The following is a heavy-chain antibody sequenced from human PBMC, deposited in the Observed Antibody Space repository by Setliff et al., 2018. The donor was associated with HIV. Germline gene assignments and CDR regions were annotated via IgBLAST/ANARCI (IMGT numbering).Heavy chain of an antibody. CDR2: ISRSGNTI. CDR1: GFTFSSYE. D-gene: IGHD3-10*01. CDR3: ARLLRGGGDYFDY. V-gene: IGHV3-48*03. Sequence: PGGSLSLSCAASGFTFSSYEMTWVRQAPGKGLEWVSYISRSGNTIYYADSVKGRFTISRDNAKNSLFLQMNSLRAEDTAIYYCARLLRGGGDYFDYWGQGTLVTVSS. J-gene: IGHJ4*02.